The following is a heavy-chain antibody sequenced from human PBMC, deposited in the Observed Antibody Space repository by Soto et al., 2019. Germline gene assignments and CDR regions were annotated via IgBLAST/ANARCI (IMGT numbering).Heavy chain of an antibody. CDR2: IYYSGST. V-gene: IGHV4-31*03. J-gene: IGHJ6*03. D-gene: IGHD5-18*01. Sequence: SETLSLTCTVSGGSISSGGYYWSWIRQHPGKGLEWIGYIYYSGSTYYNPSLKSRVTISVDTSKNQFSLKLSSVTAADTAVYYCARLLLESYGYYYYMDVWGKGNTVTVSS. CDR1: GGSISSGGYY. CDR3: ARLLLESYGYYYYMDV.